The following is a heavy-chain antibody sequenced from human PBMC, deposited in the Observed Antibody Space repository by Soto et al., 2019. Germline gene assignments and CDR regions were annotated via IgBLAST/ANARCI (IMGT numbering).Heavy chain of an antibody. V-gene: IGHV4-30-4*01. CDR3: ARTTYGVLYGMDV. CDR1: GGSISSGDYY. J-gene: IGHJ6*02. D-gene: IGHD4-17*01. Sequence: SETLSLTCTISGGSISSGDYYWSWIRQPPGKGLEWIGYIYYSGSTYYNPSLKSRVTISVDTSKNQFSLKLSSVTAADTAVYYCARTTYGVLYGMDVWGQGTTVTVSS. CDR2: IYYSGST.